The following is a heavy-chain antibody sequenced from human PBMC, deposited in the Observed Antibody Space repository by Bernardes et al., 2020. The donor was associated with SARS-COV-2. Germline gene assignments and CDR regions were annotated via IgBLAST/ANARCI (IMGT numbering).Heavy chain of an antibody. CDR2: IYYSGST. J-gene: IGHJ6*02. D-gene: IGHD3-3*01. Sequence: SETLSLTCTVLGGSISSCYWSWIRRPPGKGLEWIGYIYYSGSTNYNPSLKSRVTISVDTSKNQFSLKLSSVTAADTAVYYCARQDIGAIFGVVITPAGMDVWGQGTTVTVSS. V-gene: IGHV4-59*08. CDR1: GGSISSCY. CDR3: ARQDIGAIFGVVITPAGMDV.